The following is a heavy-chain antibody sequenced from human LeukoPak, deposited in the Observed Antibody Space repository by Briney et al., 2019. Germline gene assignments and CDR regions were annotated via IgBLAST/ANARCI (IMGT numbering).Heavy chain of an antibody. V-gene: IGHV3-74*01. CDR1: GFTFSSYW. CDR3: ARAPGELPEYFQH. Sequence: GRSLRLSCAASGFTFSSYWMHWVRQAPGKGLVWVSRINSDGSSTSYADSVKGRFTISRDNAKNTLYLQMNSLRAEDTAVYYCARAPGELPEYFQHWGQGTLVTVSS. J-gene: IGHJ1*01. CDR2: INSDGSST. D-gene: IGHD3-10*01.